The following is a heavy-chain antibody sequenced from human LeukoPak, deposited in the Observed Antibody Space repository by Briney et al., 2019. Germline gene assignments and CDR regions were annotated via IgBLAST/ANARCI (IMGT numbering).Heavy chain of an antibody. V-gene: IGHV4-4*02. CDR3: ASHVAANYYDSSGYPFFYYYYGMDV. D-gene: IGHD3-22*01. Sequence: SETLSLTCAVSGGSISSSNWWSWVRQPPGRGLEWIGEIYHSGSTNYNPSLKSRVTISVDKSKNQFSLKLSSVTAADTAVYYCASHVAANYYDSSGYPFFYYYYGMDVWGQGTTVTVSS. CDR1: GGSISSSNW. CDR2: IYHSGST. J-gene: IGHJ6*02.